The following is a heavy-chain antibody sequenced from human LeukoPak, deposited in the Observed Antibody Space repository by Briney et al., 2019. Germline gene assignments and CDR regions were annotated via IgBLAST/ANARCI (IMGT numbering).Heavy chain of an antibody. J-gene: IGHJ4*02. CDR1: GFTFSRFW. CDR2: INPDASVT. D-gene: IGHD3-9*01. CDR3: ANDMTGFYDY. V-gene: IGHV3-74*01. Sequence: GGSLRLSCVASGFTFSRFWFHWVRQVPGKGLVWVSRINPDASVTTYADSVKGRFTISRDNTKNTLYLQMNSLTVEDTALYYCANDMTGFYDYWGQGTLVTVSS.